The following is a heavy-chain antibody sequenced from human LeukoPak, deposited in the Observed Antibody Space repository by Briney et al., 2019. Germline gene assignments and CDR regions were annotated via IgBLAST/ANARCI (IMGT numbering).Heavy chain of an antibody. D-gene: IGHD3-22*01. Sequence: GGSLRLSCAASGFTFSSYAMSWVRQAPGKGLEWVSAISGSGGSTYYADSVKGRFTISRDNAKNSLYLQMNSLRAEDTAVYYCAKTYYYDSSGYDVWGKGTTVTISS. J-gene: IGHJ6*04. CDR1: GFTFSSYA. V-gene: IGHV3-23*01. CDR3: AKTYYYDSSGYDV. CDR2: ISGSGGST.